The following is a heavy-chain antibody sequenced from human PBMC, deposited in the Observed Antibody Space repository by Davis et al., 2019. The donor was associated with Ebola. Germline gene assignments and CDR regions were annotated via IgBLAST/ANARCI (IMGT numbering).Heavy chain of an antibody. CDR3: ARDHNSRRHDLFDS. J-gene: IGHJ4*02. D-gene: IGHD2/OR15-2a*01. CDR1: GFNLRNYG. V-gene: IGHV3-33*01. Sequence: GESLKISCEVSGFNLRNYGMHWVRQTPGKGLEWVAVIWYDGSNKNYGDSVKGRFTISRDDSKNTVYLEMTSLRVEDTAVYYCARDHNSRRHDLFDSWGPGTLVTVSS. CDR2: IWYDGSNK.